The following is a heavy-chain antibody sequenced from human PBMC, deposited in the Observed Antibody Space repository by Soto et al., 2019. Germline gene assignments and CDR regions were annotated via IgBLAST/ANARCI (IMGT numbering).Heavy chain of an antibody. V-gene: IGHV4-61*08. Sequence: LGRTVSGGSVSIGVDAGTWNRQPPGKGLEWIGYFYYSGNNNYNPSLKSRVTITADTSKNEFSLRLRSVTTADTAVYYCAGGQCIILTRYYIAFWGQGTLVTVSS. CDR1: GGSVSIGVDA. D-gene: IGHD3-9*01. CDR2: FYYSGNN. CDR3: AGGQCIILTRYYIAF. J-gene: IGHJ4*02.